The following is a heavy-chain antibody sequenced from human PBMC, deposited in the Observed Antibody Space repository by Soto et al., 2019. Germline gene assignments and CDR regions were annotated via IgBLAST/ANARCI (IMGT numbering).Heavy chain of an antibody. CDR1: GFAFSSYA. J-gene: IGHJ6*03. Sequence: PGGSLRLSCAASGFAFSSYAMSWVRQAPGKGLEWVSAISGSGGSTYYADSVKGRFTISRDNSEDTLYLQMNSLRAEDTAVYYFAAENSRGYMDVRGTGTTVNVAS. D-gene: IGHD6-19*01. CDR3: AAENSRGYMDV. CDR2: ISGSGGST. V-gene: IGHV3-23*01.